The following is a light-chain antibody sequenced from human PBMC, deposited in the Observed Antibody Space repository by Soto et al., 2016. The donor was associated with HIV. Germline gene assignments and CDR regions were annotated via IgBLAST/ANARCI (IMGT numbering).Light chain of an antibody. CDR3: QQYYSFPYT. Sequence: DIQMTQSPSTLSASVGDRVTITCRASQSINSWLAWYQQKAGKAPKLLIYKASSLESGVPSRFSGSGSGTEFTLTISSLQPDDFATYYCQQYYSFPYTFGQGTKLEIK. J-gene: IGKJ2*01. CDR2: KAS. V-gene: IGKV1-5*03. CDR1: QSINSW.